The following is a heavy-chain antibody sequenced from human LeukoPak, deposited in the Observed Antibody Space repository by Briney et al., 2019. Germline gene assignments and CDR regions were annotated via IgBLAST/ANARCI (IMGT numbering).Heavy chain of an antibody. Sequence: SETLSLTCTVSGGSISSYYWSWIRQTPGKGLEWVGYIYYSGSTNYNPSLKSRVTIALDTSKSQFSLKLRSVTAADTAVYYCARAVQLERPPPLIDYYYMDVWGKGTTVTVSS. D-gene: IGHD1-1*01. CDR2: IYYSGST. J-gene: IGHJ6*03. CDR1: GGSISSYY. CDR3: ARAVQLERPPPLIDYYYMDV. V-gene: IGHV4-59*01.